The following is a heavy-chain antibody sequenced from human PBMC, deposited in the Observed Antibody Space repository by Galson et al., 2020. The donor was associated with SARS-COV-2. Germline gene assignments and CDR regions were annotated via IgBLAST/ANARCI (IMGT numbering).Heavy chain of an antibody. CDR1: GFSLSTSGVG. D-gene: IGHD6-13*01. J-gene: IGHJ4*02. CDR2: IYWDDDK. CDR3: AHGLRGQQLDWYYFDC. V-gene: IGHV2-5*02. Sequence: SGPTLVKPTQTLTLTCTFSGFSLSTSGVGVGWIRQPPGKALEWLALIYWDDDKRYSPSLKSRLTITKDTSKNQVVLTMTNMDPVDTATYYCAHGLRGQQLDWYYFDCWGQGTLVTVSS.